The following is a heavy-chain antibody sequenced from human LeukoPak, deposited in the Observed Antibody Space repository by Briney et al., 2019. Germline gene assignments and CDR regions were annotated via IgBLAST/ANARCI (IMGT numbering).Heavy chain of an antibody. CDR3: ARAGAGYYDSSGYRH. D-gene: IGHD3-22*01. Sequence: ASVKVSCKASGYTFTCYGISWVRQAPGQGLEWMGWISAYNGNTNYAQKLQGRVTMTTDTSTSTAYMELRSLRSDDTAVYYCARAGAGYYDSSGYRHWGQGTLVTVSS. J-gene: IGHJ4*02. CDR1: GYTFTCYG. CDR2: ISAYNGNT. V-gene: IGHV1-18*01.